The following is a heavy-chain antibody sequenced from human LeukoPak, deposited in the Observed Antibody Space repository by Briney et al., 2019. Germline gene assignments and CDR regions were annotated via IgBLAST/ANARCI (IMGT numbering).Heavy chain of an antibody. CDR2: ISYDGSNK. V-gene: IGHV3-30-3*01. D-gene: IGHD4-11*01. Sequence: GRSLRLSCAASGSTFSSYAMHWVRQAPGKGLEWVAVISYDGSNKYYADSVKGRFTISRDNSKNTLYLQMNSLRAEDTAVYYCARGKGDYSILDAFDIWGQGTMVTVSS. CDR1: GSTFSSYA. J-gene: IGHJ3*02. CDR3: ARGKGDYSILDAFDI.